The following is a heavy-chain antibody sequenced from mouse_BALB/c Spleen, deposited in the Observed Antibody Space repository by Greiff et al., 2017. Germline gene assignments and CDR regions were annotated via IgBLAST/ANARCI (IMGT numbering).Heavy chain of an antibody. J-gene: IGHJ3*01. CDR3: VREERYDPWFAY. CDR1: GFTFNTYA. Sequence: EVQLVESGGGLVQPKGSLKLSCAASGFTFNTYAMNWVRQAPGKGLEWVARIRSKSNNYATYYADSVKDRFTISRDDSQSMLYLQMNNLKTEDTAMYYCVREERYDPWFAYWGQGTLVTVSA. V-gene: IGHV10-1*02. D-gene: IGHD2-14*01. CDR2: IRSKSNNYAT.